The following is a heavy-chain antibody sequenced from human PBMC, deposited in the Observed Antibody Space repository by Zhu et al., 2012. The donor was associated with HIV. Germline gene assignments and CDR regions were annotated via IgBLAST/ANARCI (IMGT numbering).Heavy chain of an antibody. D-gene: IGHD1-26*01. J-gene: IGHJ3*02. CDR2: IYYSGTT. V-gene: IGHV4-30-4*08. CDR1: GGSISSGDYY. CDR3: ARKQWELLSAFDI. Sequence: QVQLQESGPGLVKPSQTLSLTCTVSGGSISSGDYYWSWVRQSPVRGLEWIGYIYYSGTTYYIPSLKSRVTISVDTSKNQFSLKLTSVTAADTAMYYCARKQWELLSAFDIWGQGTMVTGLF.